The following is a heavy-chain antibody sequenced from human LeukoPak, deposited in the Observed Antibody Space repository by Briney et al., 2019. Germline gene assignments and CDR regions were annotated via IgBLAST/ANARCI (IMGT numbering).Heavy chain of an antibody. Sequence: GGSLRLSCAASGFTFSSYAMHWVRQAPGKGLEGVAFIRYDGSNKYYADSVKGRFTISRDNSKNTLCLQMNSLRAEDTAVYYCAKVSIAARRDLFDYWGQGTLVTVSS. CDR1: GFTFSSYA. V-gene: IGHV3-30*02. CDR3: AKVSIAARRDLFDY. CDR2: IRYDGSNK. D-gene: IGHD6-6*01. J-gene: IGHJ4*02.